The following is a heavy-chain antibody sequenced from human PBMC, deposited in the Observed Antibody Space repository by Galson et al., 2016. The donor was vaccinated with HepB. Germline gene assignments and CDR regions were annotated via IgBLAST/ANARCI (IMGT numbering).Heavy chain of an antibody. CDR1: GFRFSSFD. CDR3: AGGSSSDLDV. D-gene: IGHD1-26*01. J-gene: IGHJ6*02. V-gene: IGHV3-13*01. CDR2: VESAGDT. Sequence: SLRLSCAASGFRFSSFDMHWVRQPAGEGLEWVSAVESAGDTYYPGSVKGRFTSSRENVKNSLYLQMNSLRVEDTAVYYCAGGSSSDLDVWGQGTTVAVS.